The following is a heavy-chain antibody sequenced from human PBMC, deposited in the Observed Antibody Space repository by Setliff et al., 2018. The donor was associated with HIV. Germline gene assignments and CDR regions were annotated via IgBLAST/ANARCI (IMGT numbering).Heavy chain of an antibody. D-gene: IGHD4-17*01. J-gene: IGHJ4*02. CDR1: GGSFSNYY. V-gene: IGHV4-34*01. Sequence: LSLTCTVYGGSFSNYYTNWIRQPPGKGLEWIGELSPSGTTRSNPSLQSRVTISLDTSNNQFSLELTSVTAADTAMYYCASFFVTTVTNQDYWGQGTPVTVSS. CDR3: ASFFVTTVTNQDY. CDR2: LSPSGTT.